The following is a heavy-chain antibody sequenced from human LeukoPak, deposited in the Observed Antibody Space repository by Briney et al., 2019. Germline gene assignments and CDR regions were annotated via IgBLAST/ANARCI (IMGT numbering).Heavy chain of an antibody. CDR3: AKILPDTVTADY. V-gene: IGHV3-30*18. D-gene: IGHD4-11*01. CDR1: GFXFSSYG. CDR2: ISYDGSNK. Sequence: PGRSLRLSCAASGFXFSSYGIYWVRQAPGKGLEWVAVISYDGSNKYYADSVKGRFTISRDNSKNTLYLQMNSLRAEDTAVYYCAKILPDTVTADYWGQGTLVTVS. J-gene: IGHJ4*02.